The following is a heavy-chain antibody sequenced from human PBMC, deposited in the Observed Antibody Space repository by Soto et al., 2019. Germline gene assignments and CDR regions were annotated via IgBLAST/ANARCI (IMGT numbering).Heavy chain of an antibody. J-gene: IGHJ4*02. CDR1: GYTFTGYY. Sequence: ASVKVSCKASGYTFTGYYMHWVRPGPGQGLEWMGWINPNSGGTNYAQKFQGWVTMTRDTSISTAYMELSRLRSDDTAVYYCAREYYYDSSGYDYWGQGTLVTVSS. CDR2: INPNSGGT. D-gene: IGHD3-22*01. V-gene: IGHV1-2*04. CDR3: AREYYYDSSGYDY.